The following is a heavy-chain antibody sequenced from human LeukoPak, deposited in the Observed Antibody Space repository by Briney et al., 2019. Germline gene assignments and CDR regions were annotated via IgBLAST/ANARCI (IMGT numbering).Heavy chain of an antibody. CDR1: GGSVSSGSYY. CDR3: ARDLKIGYNSGWYSFDY. V-gene: IGHV4-61*01. D-gene: IGHD6-19*01. J-gene: IGHJ4*02. Sequence: SETLSLTCTVSGGSVSSGSYYWSWIRQPPGKGLERIGYIYYSGTTNYNPSLKSRVTMSVDTSKNQVSLKLNSVTAADTAIYYCARDLKIGYNSGWYSFDYWGQGTLVTVSS. CDR2: IYYSGTT.